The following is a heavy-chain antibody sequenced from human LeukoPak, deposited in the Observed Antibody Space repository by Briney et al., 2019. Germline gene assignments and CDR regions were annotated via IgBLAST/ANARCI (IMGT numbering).Heavy chain of an antibody. CDR1: GGSISSYY. D-gene: IGHD1-26*01. J-gene: IGHJ4*02. CDR3: ARLLFRGGVGALDY. V-gene: IGHV4-59*01. Sequence: NSSETLSLTCTVSGGSISSYYWSWIRQPPGKGLEWIGYIYYSGSTNYNPSLKSRVTISVDTSKNQFSLKLSSVTAADTAVYYCARLLFRGGVGALDYWGQGTLVTVPS. CDR2: IYYSGST.